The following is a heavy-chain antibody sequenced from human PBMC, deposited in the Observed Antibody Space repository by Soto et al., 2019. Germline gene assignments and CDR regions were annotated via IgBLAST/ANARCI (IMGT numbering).Heavy chain of an antibody. CDR3: ARGISGQLASPDRYYYSGMDV. D-gene: IGHD6-6*01. V-gene: IGHV6-1*01. CDR1: GDSVSSNSAA. CDR2: TYYRSKWYN. Sequence: SQTLSLTCAISGDSVSSNSAAWNWIRQSPSRGLEWLGRTYYRSKWYNDYAVSVKSLITITPDTSKNHLSLQLNSGTPEDTPVYYCARGISGQLASPDRYYYSGMDVWGQGTTVTVSS. J-gene: IGHJ6*02.